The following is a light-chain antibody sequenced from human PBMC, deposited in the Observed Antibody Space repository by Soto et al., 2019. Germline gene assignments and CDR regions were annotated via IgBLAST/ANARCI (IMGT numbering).Light chain of an antibody. J-gene: IGKJ5*01. CDR3: QQSSDWPPIT. CDR1: QSISSY. CDR2: DAY. V-gene: IGKV3-11*01. Sequence: EIVLTQSPDTLSLSPGDRATLSFRASQSISSYLACYQQKPGQSPRLLIYDAYNRATGIPATFSGSGSGTDFTLTISSLEPEDFAVYYCQQSSDWPPITCGQGTRLEIK.